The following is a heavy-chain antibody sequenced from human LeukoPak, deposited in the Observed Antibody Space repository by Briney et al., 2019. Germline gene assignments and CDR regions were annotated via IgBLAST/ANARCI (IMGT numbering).Heavy chain of an antibody. D-gene: IGHD3-10*01. J-gene: IGHJ4*02. V-gene: IGHV1-2*02. CDR1: GYTFTAYY. CDR3: ARDPPTYYGSGSSHFDY. CDR2: INPNTGDT. Sequence: ASVKVSCKASGYTFTAYYVHWVRQAPGQGLEWIGWINPNTGDTNYAQKLQGRVTMTTDTSTSSAYMELRSLRSDDTAVYYCARDPPTYYGSGSSHFDYWGQGTLVTVSS.